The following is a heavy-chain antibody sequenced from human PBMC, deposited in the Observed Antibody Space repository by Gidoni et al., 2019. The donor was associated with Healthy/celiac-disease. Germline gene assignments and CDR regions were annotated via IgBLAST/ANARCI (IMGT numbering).Heavy chain of an antibody. CDR3: ARGGVWFGDANWFDP. CDR2: ISSSGSTI. Sequence: EVQLVESGGGLVQPGGSLRLSCAASGFTFSRYEMNWVRQAPGKGLAWVSFISSSGSTIYYADSVKGRFTISRDNVKNSLYLQMNSLRAEDTAVYYCARGGVWFGDANWFDPWGQGTLVTVSS. D-gene: IGHD3-10*01. V-gene: IGHV3-48*03. CDR1: GFTFSRYE. J-gene: IGHJ5*02.